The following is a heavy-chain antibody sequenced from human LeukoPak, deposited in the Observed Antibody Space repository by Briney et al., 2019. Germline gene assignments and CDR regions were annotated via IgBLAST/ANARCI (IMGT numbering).Heavy chain of an antibody. CDR2: IKQDGSEK. Sequence: GVSLRLSCAASGFTFSSYWMSWVRQAPVKGLEWVANIKQDGSEKYYVDYVKGRFTISRDNAKNSLYLQMNSLRAEDTAVYFCAAEDGIRDFDNFDYWGQGTLVTVSS. V-gene: IGHV3-7*03. CDR1: GFTFSSYW. D-gene: IGHD3-9*01. CDR3: AAEDGIRDFDNFDY. J-gene: IGHJ4*02.